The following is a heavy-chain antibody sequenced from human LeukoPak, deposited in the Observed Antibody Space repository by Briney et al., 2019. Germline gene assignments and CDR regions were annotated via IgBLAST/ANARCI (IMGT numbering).Heavy chain of an antibody. Sequence: GGSLSLSCAASGFTFSSYAMSWVRQAPGKGLEWVSGISGSGGSTYYADSVKGRFTISRDNSKNTLSLQMNSLRVEDTAIYYCAKGVGWELPYDAFDIWGQGTMVTVSS. CDR2: ISGSGGST. D-gene: IGHD1-26*01. CDR1: GFTFSSYA. CDR3: AKGVGWELPYDAFDI. V-gene: IGHV3-23*01. J-gene: IGHJ3*02.